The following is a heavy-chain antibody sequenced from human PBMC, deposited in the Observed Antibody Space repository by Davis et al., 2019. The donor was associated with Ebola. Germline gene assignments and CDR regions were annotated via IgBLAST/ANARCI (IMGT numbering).Heavy chain of an antibody. Sequence: GESLKISCAASGFTFSSYAMHWVRQAPGKGLEWVAVISGSGGTTYYADSVKGRFTISRDNSKNTLYLQMNSLRAEDTAVYYCANGGRRDGYSYWGQGTLVTVAS. J-gene: IGHJ4*02. CDR1: GFTFSSYA. V-gene: IGHV3-23*01. CDR3: ANGGRRDGYSY. D-gene: IGHD5-24*01. CDR2: ISGSGGTT.